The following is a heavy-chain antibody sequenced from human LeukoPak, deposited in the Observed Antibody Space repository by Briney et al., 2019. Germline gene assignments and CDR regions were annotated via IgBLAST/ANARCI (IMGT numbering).Heavy chain of an antibody. J-gene: IGHJ4*02. CDR1: GFTFSSYS. CDR2: ISSSSSYI. V-gene: IGHV3-21*01. D-gene: IGHD3-22*01. Sequence: GGSLRLSCAASGFTFSSYSMNWVRQAPGKGLEWVSSISSSSSYIYYADSVKGRFTISRDNAKNSLYLQMNSLRAEDTAVYYCARDDSSGYLYRYWGQGTLVTVSS. CDR3: ARDDSSGYLYRY.